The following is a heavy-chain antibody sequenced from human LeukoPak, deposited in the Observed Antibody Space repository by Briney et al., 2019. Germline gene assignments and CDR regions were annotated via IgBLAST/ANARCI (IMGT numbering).Heavy chain of an antibody. Sequence: PGRSLRLSCAASGFTFSSYGMHWVRQAPGKGLAWVAVISYDGSNKYYADSVKGRFTISRDNSKNTLYLQMNSLRAEDTAVYYCARDVGTTVFDYWGQGTLVTVSS. CDR1: GFTFSSYG. D-gene: IGHD1-26*01. V-gene: IGHV3-30*03. CDR2: ISYDGSNK. CDR3: ARDVGTTVFDY. J-gene: IGHJ4*02.